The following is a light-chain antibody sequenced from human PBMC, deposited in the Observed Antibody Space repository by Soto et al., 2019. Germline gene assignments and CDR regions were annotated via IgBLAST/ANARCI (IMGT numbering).Light chain of an antibody. CDR3: QQYGSSLLT. J-gene: IGKJ4*01. Sequence: EIVLTQSPATLSLSPWERATLSCRASQSVSSYLAWYQQKPGQAPRLLIFGASGRATGIPERFSGSGSGTDFSLTISRLEPEDSAVYYCQQYGSSLLTFGGGTKVDIK. V-gene: IGKV3-20*01. CDR2: GAS. CDR1: QSVSSY.